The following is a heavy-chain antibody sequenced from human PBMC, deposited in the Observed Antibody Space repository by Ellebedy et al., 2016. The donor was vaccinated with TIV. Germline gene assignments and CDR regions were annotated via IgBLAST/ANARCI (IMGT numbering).Heavy chain of an antibody. Sequence: GESLKISCAASGFTFSSFWMHWVRQAPGKGLVWVSGINSGGSSTSYADSVKGRFTISRDNAKNTLYLQMNSLRAEDTALYYCERGRYYGMDLWGQGTTVTVSS. CDR3: ERGRYYGMDL. V-gene: IGHV3-74*01. CDR2: INSGGSST. J-gene: IGHJ6*02. CDR1: GFTFSSFW.